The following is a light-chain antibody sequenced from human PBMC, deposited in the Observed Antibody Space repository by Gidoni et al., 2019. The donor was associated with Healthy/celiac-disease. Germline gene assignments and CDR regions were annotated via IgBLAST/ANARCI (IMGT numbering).Light chain of an antibody. CDR3: QQSYSTPYT. CDR2: AAS. CDR1: QSISSY. J-gene: IGKJ2*01. Sequence: DIKMTQSPSSLSASVGDRVTITYRSSQSISSYLNWYQQKPGKAPKLLIYAASSLQSGVPSRFSGSGSCTDFTLTISSLQPEDFATYYFQQSYSTPYTFGQGTKLEIK. V-gene: IGKV1-39*01.